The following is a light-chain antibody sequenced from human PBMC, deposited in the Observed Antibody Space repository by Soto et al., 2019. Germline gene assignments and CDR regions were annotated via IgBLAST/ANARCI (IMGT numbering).Light chain of an antibody. J-gene: IGKJ2*01. Sequence: DIQMTQSPSTLSASVGDRVTITCRASQSISNWLAWYQQIPGKAPKLVIYKASSLGNGVPSRFSGSGSGTEFILTISSLQPDDFATYYCQQSNSYPYTFGQGTRLEIK. CDR2: KAS. CDR3: QQSNSYPYT. CDR1: QSISNW. V-gene: IGKV1-5*03.